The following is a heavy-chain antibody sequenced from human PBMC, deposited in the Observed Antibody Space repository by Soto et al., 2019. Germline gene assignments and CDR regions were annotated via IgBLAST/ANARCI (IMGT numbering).Heavy chain of an antibody. CDR1: GFSISSGYY. CDR3: ARRPYGTDWTGYFDQ. CDR2: IYHSGST. V-gene: IGHV4-38-2*01. D-gene: IGHD3-9*01. Sequence: SETLSLTCDVSGFSISSGYYWGWIRQPPGKGLEWIGSIYHSGSTYYNPSLKGRVTISVDTSKNQFSLKLSSVTAADTAVYYCARRPYGTDWTGYFDQWGQGTLVTVYS. J-gene: IGHJ4*02.